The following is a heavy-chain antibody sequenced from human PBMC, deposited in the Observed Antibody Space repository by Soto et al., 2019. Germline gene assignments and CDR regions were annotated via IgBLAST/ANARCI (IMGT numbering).Heavy chain of an antibody. CDR3: ARDPPSDSSGYYSGV. CDR1: GGSISSYY. J-gene: IGHJ4*02. D-gene: IGHD3-22*01. Sequence: TLSLTCTVSGGSISSYYWSWIRQPPGKGLEWIGYIHFSGSTNYNPSLKSRVTISVDTSKNQFSLRLSSVNAADTAVYYCARDPPSDSSGYYSGVWGQGTLVTVSS. CDR2: IHFSGST. V-gene: IGHV4-59*01.